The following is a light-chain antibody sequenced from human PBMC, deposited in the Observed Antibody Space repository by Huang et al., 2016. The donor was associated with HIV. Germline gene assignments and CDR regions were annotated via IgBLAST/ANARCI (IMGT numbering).Light chain of an antibody. CDR3: MQALQTSFT. CDR1: QSLQNSNGYNY. J-gene: IGKJ4*01. CDR2: MGS. Sequence: IVMTQSPISLPVTPGQPASISCRSSQSLQNSNGYNYLDWYVQKPGQSPRLRIYMGSNRACGVPDRFSGSGSGKDFTLKISRVEAEDVGVYYCMQALQTSFTFGGGTKVEIK. V-gene: IGKV2-28*01.